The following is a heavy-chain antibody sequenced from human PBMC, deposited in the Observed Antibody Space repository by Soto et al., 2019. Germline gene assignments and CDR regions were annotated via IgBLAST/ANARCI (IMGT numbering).Heavy chain of an antibody. V-gene: IGHV5-51*01. D-gene: IGHD4-4*01. CDR1: GYSFPGYW. J-gene: IGHJ5*02. Sequence: GESLKISCKASGYSFPGYWIGWVRQMPGKGLEWMGISYPDNSNTRYSPSFQGQVTISADKSISTAYLQWSSLKASDTAMYYCARQAATVTTVPLLYFDPWGQGTLVTVSS. CDR3: ARQAATVTTVPLLYFDP. CDR2: SYPDNSNT.